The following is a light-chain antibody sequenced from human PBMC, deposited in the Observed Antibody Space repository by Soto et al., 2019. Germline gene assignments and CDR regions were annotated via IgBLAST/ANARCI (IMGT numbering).Light chain of an antibody. CDR3: KQYGSSPPP. V-gene: IGKV3-20*01. J-gene: IGKJ4*01. CDR2: GAS. CDR1: QSVSSSY. Sequence: EIVLTQSPGTLSLSPGERATLSCRAGQSVSSSYLAWYQQKPGQAPRLLIYGASSRATGIPDRFSGSGSGTDFTLTISRLEPEDFSVYYCKQYGSSPPPFGGGTKVDIK.